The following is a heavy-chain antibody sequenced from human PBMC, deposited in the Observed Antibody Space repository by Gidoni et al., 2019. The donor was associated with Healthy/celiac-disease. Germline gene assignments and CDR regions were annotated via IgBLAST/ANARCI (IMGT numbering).Heavy chain of an antibody. CDR2: IFSNDEK. Sequence: QVTLKESGPVLVTPTETLTLTCTVSGFSLSNARMGVSCIRQPPGKALEWLAPIFSNDEKSYSTSLKSRLTISKDTSKRQVVLTMTNMDPVDTATYYCARIPPWFGELSDYWGQGTLVTVSS. CDR3: ARIPPWFGELSDY. D-gene: IGHD3-10*01. CDR1: GFSLSNARMG. V-gene: IGHV2-26*01. J-gene: IGHJ4*02.